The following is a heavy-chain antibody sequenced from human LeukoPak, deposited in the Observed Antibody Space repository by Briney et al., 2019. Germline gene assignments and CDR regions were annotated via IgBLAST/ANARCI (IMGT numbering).Heavy chain of an antibody. CDR3: AREVVLSTSAWFEY. CDR2: IKEDGTEK. D-gene: IGHD3-22*01. CDR1: GFTFSSYW. Sequence: GGSLRLSCAVSGFTFSSYWMSWVRQAPGNGLEWVANIKEDGTEKYYQDSVKGRFTISRDNAKSSLYLQMNSLRAEDTAVYYCAREVVLSTSAWFEYWGQGTLVTVSS. V-gene: IGHV3-7*04. J-gene: IGHJ4*02.